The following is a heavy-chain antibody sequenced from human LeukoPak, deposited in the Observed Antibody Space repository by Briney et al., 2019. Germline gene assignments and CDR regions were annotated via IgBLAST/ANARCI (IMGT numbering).Heavy chain of an antibody. V-gene: IGHV3-53*01. J-gene: IGHJ4*02. D-gene: IGHD3-10*01. Sequence: GGSLRLSCAASGFTVSSNYMSWVRQVPGKGLEWVSVIYSGGSTYYADSVKGRFTISRDNSKNTLYLQMNSLRAEDTAVYYCAKDYYYGSGRFDYWGQGTLVTVSS. CDR2: IYSGGST. CDR1: GFTVSSNY. CDR3: AKDYYYGSGRFDY.